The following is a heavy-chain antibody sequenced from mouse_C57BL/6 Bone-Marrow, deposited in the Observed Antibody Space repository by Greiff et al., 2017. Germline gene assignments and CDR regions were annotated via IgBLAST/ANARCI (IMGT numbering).Heavy chain of an antibody. V-gene: IGHV1-15*01. J-gene: IGHJ2*01. CDR2: IDPETGGT. CDR1: GYTFTDYE. CDR3: TRKIFITTVVANFDY. D-gene: IGHD1-1*01. Sequence: QVQLQQSGAELVRPGASVTLSCKASGYTFTDYEMHWVKQTPVHGLEWIGAIDPETGGTAYNQKFKGKAILTADKSSSTAYMELRSLTSEDSAVYYCTRKIFITTVVANFDYWGQGTTLTVSS.